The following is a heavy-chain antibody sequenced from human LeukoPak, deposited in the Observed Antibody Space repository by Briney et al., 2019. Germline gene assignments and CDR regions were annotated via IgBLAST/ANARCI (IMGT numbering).Heavy chain of an antibody. CDR2: IHPGDSDT. CDR3: ARLTTVTTSDY. J-gene: IGHJ4*02. V-gene: IGHV5-51*01. CDR1: GYIFTSDW. Sequence: GESLKISCKVSGYIFTSDWIGWVRQVPGKGLEWMGIIHPGDSDTRYSPSFQGQVTFSADKSISTAYLQWSSLKASDTAMYYCARLTTVTTSDYWGQGTLVTVSS. D-gene: IGHD4-17*01.